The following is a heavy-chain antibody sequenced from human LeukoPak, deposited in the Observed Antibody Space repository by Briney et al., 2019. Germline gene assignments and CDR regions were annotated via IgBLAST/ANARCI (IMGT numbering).Heavy chain of an antibody. CDR1: GLTFINAW. CDR2: IKSKTYGWTT. V-gene: IGHV3-15*01. CDR3: TTDPPYYYGSGSPRYFDY. D-gene: IGHD3-10*01. J-gene: IGHJ4*02. Sequence: PGGALRLSCVASGLTFINAWMSGVRQAAGKGLEWVGLIKSKTYGWTTEYAEPVKGRFTISRDDSKNTLYLQMNSLETEDTAVYYCTTDPPYYYGSGSPRYFDYWGQGTLVTVSS.